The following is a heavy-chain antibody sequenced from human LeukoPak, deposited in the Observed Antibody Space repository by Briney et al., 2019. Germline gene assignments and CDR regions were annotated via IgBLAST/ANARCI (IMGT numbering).Heavy chain of an antibody. CDR1: GYSFTSYW. Sequence: GESLRISCKGSGYSFTSYWISWVRQMPGKGLECMGRIDPSDSYTNYSPSFQGHVTISADKSISTAYLQWSSLKASDTAMYYCARRPIVVVPAAPRGYYYGMDVWGQGTTVTVSS. CDR2: IDPSDSYT. J-gene: IGHJ6*02. CDR3: ARRPIVVVPAAPRGYYYGMDV. D-gene: IGHD2-2*01. V-gene: IGHV5-10-1*01.